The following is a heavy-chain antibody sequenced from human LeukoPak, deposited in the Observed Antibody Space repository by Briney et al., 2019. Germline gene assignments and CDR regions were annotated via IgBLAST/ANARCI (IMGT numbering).Heavy chain of an antibody. CDR1: GGSFSGYY. CDR2: INHSGST. CDR3: ARVRRYCSSTSCYWPAFDI. D-gene: IGHD2-2*01. J-gene: IGHJ3*02. V-gene: IGHV4-34*01. Sequence: SSETLSLTCAVYGGSFSGYYWSWIRQPPGKGLEWIGEINHSGSTNYNPPLKSRVTISVDTSKNQFSLKLSSVTAADTAVYYCARVRRYCSSTSCYWPAFDIWGQGTMVTVSS.